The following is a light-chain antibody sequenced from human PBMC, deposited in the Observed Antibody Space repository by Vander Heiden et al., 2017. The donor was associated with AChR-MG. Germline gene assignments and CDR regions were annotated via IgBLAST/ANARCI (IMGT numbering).Light chain of an antibody. CDR2: DTS. CDR3: LLSYSGAQPV. Sequence: QAVVTQEPSLTVSPGGTVTLPCGSSTGAVTSGHYPYWFQQKPGQAPRTLIYDTSNKHSWTPARFSGSLLGGKAALTLSGAQPEDEAEYYCLLSYSGAQPVFGGGTQLTVL. J-gene: IGLJ7*01. V-gene: IGLV7-46*01. CDR1: TGAVTSGHY.